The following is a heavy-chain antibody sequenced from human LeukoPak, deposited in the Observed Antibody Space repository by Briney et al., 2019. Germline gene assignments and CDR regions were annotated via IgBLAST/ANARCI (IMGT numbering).Heavy chain of an antibody. CDR2: ISGSGGST. D-gene: IGHD3-3*01. Sequence: GGSLRLSCAASGFTFSNYYMSWVRQAPGKGLEWVSAISGSGGSTYYADSVKGRFTISRDNSKNTLYLQMNSLRAEDTAVYYCAKDRVTIFGVVTTPFDYWGQGTLVTVSS. CDR3: AKDRVTIFGVVTTPFDY. CDR1: GFTFSNYY. J-gene: IGHJ4*02. V-gene: IGHV3-23*01.